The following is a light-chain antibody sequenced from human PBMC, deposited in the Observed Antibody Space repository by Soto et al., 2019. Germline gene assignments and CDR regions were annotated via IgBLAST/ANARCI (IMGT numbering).Light chain of an antibody. V-gene: IGLV1-40*01. CDR3: QSYDSGLSGRI. CDR2: SNN. CDR1: SSNIGAGYD. Sequence: QSVLTQPPSVSGAPGQSVTISCTGSSSNIGAGYDVHWYQQLPGTAPKLLIYSNNNRPSGVPDRFSGSKSGPSASLAITGLQAEDEADYYCQSYDSGLSGRIFGGGTKVTVL. J-gene: IGLJ2*01.